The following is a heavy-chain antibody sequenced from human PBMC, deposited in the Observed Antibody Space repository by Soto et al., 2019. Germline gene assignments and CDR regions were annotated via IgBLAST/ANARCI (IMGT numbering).Heavy chain of an antibody. Sequence: QVQLVESGGGVVQPGRSLRLSCAASGFTFSSYGMHWVRQAPGKGLEWVAVIWYDGSNKYYADSVKGRFTISRDNSKNTLYLQMNSLRAEDTAVYYCARAITMVRGVPADYWGQGTLFTVSS. J-gene: IGHJ4*02. CDR2: IWYDGSNK. CDR3: ARAITMVRGVPADY. CDR1: GFTFSSYG. D-gene: IGHD3-10*01. V-gene: IGHV3-33*01.